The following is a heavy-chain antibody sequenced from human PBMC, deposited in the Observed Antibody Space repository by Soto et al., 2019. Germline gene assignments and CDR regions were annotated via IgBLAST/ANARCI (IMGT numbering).Heavy chain of an antibody. CDR2: IVVGSGNT. CDR1: GFTFTSSA. D-gene: IGHD2-2*01. J-gene: IGHJ3*02. V-gene: IGHV1-58*02. CDR3: AARSVCSSTSCYDAFDI. Sequence: SVKVSCKASGFTFTSSAMQWVRHARGQRLEWIGWIVVGSGNTNYAQKFQERVTITRDMSTSTAYMELSSLRSEDTAVYYCAARSVCSSTSCYDAFDIWGQGTMVTVSS.